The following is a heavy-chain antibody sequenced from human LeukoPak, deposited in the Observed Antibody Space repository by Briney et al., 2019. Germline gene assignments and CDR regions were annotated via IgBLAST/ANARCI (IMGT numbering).Heavy chain of an antibody. V-gene: IGHV4-59*01. D-gene: IGHD4-17*01. Sequence: SETLSLTCTVSGGSISSYYWSWIRQPPGKGLEWIWYIYYSGSTNYNPSLKSRVTISGDTSKNQFSLKLSSVTAADTAVYYCARSREDYGDYYFDYWGQGTLVTVSS. J-gene: IGHJ4*02. CDR2: IYYSGST. CDR1: GGSISSYY. CDR3: ARSREDYGDYYFDY.